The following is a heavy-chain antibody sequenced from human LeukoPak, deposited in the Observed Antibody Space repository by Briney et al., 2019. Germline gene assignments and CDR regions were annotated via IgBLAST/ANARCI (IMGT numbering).Heavy chain of an antibody. CDR3: ATEYYGSFNY. Sequence: GSLRLSCAASGFTFSSYVMHWVRQAPGKGLEYVSGISSNGGTTYYANSVEGRFTISRDNSKNTLSLQMGSLRVEDMAVYYCATEYYGSFNYWGQGTLVTVSS. D-gene: IGHD1-26*01. CDR1: GFTFSSYV. CDR2: ISSNGGTT. V-gene: IGHV3-64*01. J-gene: IGHJ4*02.